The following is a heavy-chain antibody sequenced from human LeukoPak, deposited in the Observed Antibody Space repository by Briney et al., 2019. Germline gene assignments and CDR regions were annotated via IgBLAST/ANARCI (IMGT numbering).Heavy chain of an antibody. Sequence: SETLSLTCTVSGGSINSGNYYWSWIRQPAGKGPEWIGRIDTSGTTSYNPSLKSRVTISVDTSKNQFSLKLRSVTAADTAAYYCARDGSGLWFDPWGQGTLVTVSS. J-gene: IGHJ5*02. CDR2: IDTSGTT. V-gene: IGHV4-61*02. CDR1: GGSINSGNYY. CDR3: ARDGSGLWFDP.